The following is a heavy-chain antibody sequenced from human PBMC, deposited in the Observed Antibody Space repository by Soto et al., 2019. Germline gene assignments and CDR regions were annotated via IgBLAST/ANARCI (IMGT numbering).Heavy chain of an antibody. CDR1: GGSFSGYY. CDR3: AREPFKRGAAAGGDDP. CDR2: INHSGST. J-gene: IGHJ5*02. V-gene: IGHV4-34*01. D-gene: IGHD6-13*01. Sequence: QVQLQQWGAGLLKPSETLSLTCAVYGGSFSGYYCSWIRQPPGKWLEWIGEINHSGSTNYNPSLKSRVTIAVDTSKSRFSLKLRSVTAADTAVYYCAREPFKRGAAAGGDDPWGQGTLVTVSS.